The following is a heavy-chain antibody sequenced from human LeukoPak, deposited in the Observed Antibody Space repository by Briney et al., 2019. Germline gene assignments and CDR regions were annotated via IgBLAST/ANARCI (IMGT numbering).Heavy chain of an antibody. CDR3: ARDERWIQFNF. J-gene: IGHJ4*02. Sequence: GGSLRLSCVASGFTFTNYGMNWVRQAPGKGLEWVSGIVGSGVTTYYADSVKGLFTISRDNSKNTLYLQINSLRAEDTAIYYCARDERWIQFNFWGQGTLVTVSS. CDR1: GFTFTNYG. CDR2: IVGSGVTT. V-gene: IGHV3-23*01. D-gene: IGHD5-18*01.